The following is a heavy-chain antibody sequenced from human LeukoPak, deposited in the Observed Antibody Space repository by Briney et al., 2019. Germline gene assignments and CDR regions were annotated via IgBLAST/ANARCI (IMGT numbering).Heavy chain of an antibody. Sequence: SETLSLTCTVSGGPIYRYYWSWIRQTAGKGLERIGRLYHGVSTNYNPSLKSRVTMSVDTSKKQFALKLSAVTAADTAVYYCARLKFYDSTGYSPGHYMDVWGKGTTVTVSS. J-gene: IGHJ6*03. CDR2: LYHGVST. V-gene: IGHV4-4*07. D-gene: IGHD3-22*01. CDR1: GGPIYRYY. CDR3: ARLKFYDSTGYSPGHYMDV.